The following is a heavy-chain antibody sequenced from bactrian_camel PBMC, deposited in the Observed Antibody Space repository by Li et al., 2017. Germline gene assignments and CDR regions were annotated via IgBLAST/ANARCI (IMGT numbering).Heavy chain of an antibody. Sequence: VQLVESGGGSEQAGGSLRLSCAASVYIFHCMGWFRQAPGKEREGVAAIDNDGRTTYTDSVKGRFTISRDNAKDTLYLQMNSLKIEDTAVYYCALGSSRQATMTARGKGTQVTVS. D-gene: IGHD3*01. CDR2: IDNDGRT. V-gene: IGHV3S53*01. CDR1: VYIFHC. J-gene: IGHJ4*01.